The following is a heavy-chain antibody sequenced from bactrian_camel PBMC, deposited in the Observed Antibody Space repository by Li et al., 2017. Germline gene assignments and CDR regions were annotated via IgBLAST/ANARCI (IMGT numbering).Heavy chain of an antibody. J-gene: IGHJ4*01. CDR1: LSTISRRC. D-gene: IGHD1*01. V-gene: IGHV3S9*01. CDR2: IGIDGTT. Sequence: VQLVESGGGSVQAGGSLRLSCVASLSTISRRCWGWFRQSPHTSWLERERVARIGIDGTTTYADSVKGRFTISRDNAKDTIYLQMNSLKPNDTGVYVCVKDPGAWSSASCDWAGRGTQVTVS.